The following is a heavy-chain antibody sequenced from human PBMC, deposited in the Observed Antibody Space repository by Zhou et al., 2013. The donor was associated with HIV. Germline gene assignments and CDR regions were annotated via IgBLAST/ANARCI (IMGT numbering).Heavy chain of an antibody. CDR1: GGTFITYA. V-gene: IGHV1-69*04. CDR3: ARLDTMLAAVGAFLDY. Sequence: QVQLVQSGAEVKKPGSSVKVSCKASGGTFITYAISWVRQAPGQGFEWMGRITPLVGITQYAQKFQARVTFTADKSTGTAYMELSSLRSEDTAVYYCARLDTMLAAVGAFLDYWGQGTLVSVSA. CDR2: ITPLVGIT. J-gene: IGHJ4*02. D-gene: IGHD1-26*01.